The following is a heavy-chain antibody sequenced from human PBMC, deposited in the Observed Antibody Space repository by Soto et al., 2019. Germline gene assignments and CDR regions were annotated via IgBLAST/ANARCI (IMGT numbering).Heavy chain of an antibody. D-gene: IGHD3-22*01. V-gene: IGHV3-33*07. J-gene: IGHJ4*02. CDR3: ARAMTYYYDSSGYGGDPRDY. Sequence: GGSLRLSCAASGVGFSTYGMNWVRQAPGKGPEWVSVIGNNGSNKYYADSVKGRFTTSRDNSKNTLYLQMNSLRAEDTAVYYCARAMTYYYDSSGYGGDPRDYWGQGTLVTVSS. CDR1: GVGFSTYG. CDR2: IGNNGSNK.